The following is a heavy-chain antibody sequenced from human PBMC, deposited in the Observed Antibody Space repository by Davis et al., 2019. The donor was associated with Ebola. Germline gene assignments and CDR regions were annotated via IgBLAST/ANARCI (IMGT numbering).Heavy chain of an antibody. CDR3: ARFTITMIVVAPVFDY. CDR1: GGSIGSSNSY. V-gene: IGHV4-39*01. D-gene: IGHD3-22*01. Sequence: SETLSLTCTVSGGSIGSSNSYWGWIRQPPGKGLEWIGSIYHSGSASYNPSLKSRVTISVDTSRNQFSLNLNSVTAADTAVYYCARFTITMIVVAPVFDYWGQGTLVTVSS. J-gene: IGHJ4*02. CDR2: IYHSGSA.